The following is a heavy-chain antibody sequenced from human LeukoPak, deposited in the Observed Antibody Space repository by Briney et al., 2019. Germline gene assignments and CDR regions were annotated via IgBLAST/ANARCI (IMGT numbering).Heavy chain of an antibody. V-gene: IGHV4-4*02. Sequence: SGTLSLTCAVSGDSITNRNWWNWVRQPPGKGLEWIGEISHSGSTTYNPSLKSRVTISVDKSKNEFSLNLSSVTAADTAVYYCARDSPAYCSGGNCYNWYFDLWGRGTLVSVSS. CDR3: ARDSPAYCSGGNCYNWYFDL. CDR2: ISHSGST. J-gene: IGHJ2*01. CDR1: GDSITNRNW. D-gene: IGHD2-15*01.